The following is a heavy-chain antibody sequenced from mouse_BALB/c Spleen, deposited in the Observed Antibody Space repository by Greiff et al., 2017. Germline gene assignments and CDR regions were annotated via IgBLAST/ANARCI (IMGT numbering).Heavy chain of an antibody. D-gene: IGHD1-1*02. J-gene: IGHJ2*01. CDR3: TRVVGRFFDY. CDR1: GYTFTDYE. V-gene: IGHV1-15*01. Sequence: QVQLKQSGAELVRPGASVTLSCKASGYTFTDYEMHWVKQTPVHGLEWIGAIDPETGGTAYNQKFKGKATLTADKSSSTAYMELRSLTSEDSAVYYCTRVVGRFFDYWGQGTTLTVSS. CDR2: IDPETGGT.